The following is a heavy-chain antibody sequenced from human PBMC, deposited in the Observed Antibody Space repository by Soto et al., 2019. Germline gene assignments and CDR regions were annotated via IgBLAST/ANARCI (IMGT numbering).Heavy chain of an antibody. D-gene: IGHD1-26*01. J-gene: IGHJ4*02. V-gene: IGHV1-69*13. Sequence: ASVKVSCKASGCTFSSYAISWVRQAPGQGLEWMGGITPIFGTANYAQKFQVRVTITADESTSTAYMELSSLRSEDTAVYYCARVTDRVGATPRVYFDYWGQGTLVTVSS. CDR2: ITPIFGTA. CDR1: GCTFSSYA. CDR3: ARVTDRVGATPRVYFDY.